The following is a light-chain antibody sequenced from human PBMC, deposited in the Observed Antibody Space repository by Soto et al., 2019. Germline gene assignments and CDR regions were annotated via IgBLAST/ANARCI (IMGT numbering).Light chain of an antibody. V-gene: IGLV2-14*01. CDR2: DVS. CDR1: SSDVGGYNF. Sequence: QSALTQPGSVSGSPGQSITISCTGTSSDVGGYNFVSWYQQHPGKAPKLMIYDVSNRPSGVSNRFSGSKSGNTASLTISGLQAEDEADYYCSSYTSSSTAVFGTGTKLTVL. CDR3: SSYTSSSTAV. J-gene: IGLJ1*01.